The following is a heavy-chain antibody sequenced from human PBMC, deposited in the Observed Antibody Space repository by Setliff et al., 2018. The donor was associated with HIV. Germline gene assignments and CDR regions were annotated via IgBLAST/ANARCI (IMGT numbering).Heavy chain of an antibody. J-gene: IGHJ4*02. V-gene: IGHV5-51*01. D-gene: IGHD6-25*01. CDR1: GYSFTSYW. CDR2: IYPRDSKI. CDR3: AKWGSATPYFDD. Sequence: GESLKISCKGSGYSFTSYWIGWVRQVPGKGLEWMGIIYPRDSKIKYSPSFEGQVSISVDKSVNTAYLRWSSLKASDTAIYYCAKWGSATPYFDDWGQGTLVTSPQ.